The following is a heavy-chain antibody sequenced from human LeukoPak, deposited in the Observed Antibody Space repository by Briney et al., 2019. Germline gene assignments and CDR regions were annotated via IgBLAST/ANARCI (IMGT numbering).Heavy chain of an antibody. V-gene: IGHV1-69*04. D-gene: IGHD3-10*01. CDR1: GGTFSSYA. CDR2: IIPILGIA. Sequence: ASVKVSCKASGGTFSSYAISWVRQAPGQGLEWMGRIIPILGIANYAQKFQGRVTITADKSTSTAYMELSSLRSEDTAVYYCARDRSGTMVRGYYYYMDVWGKGTTVTVSS. CDR3: ARDRSGTMVRGYYYYMDV. J-gene: IGHJ6*03.